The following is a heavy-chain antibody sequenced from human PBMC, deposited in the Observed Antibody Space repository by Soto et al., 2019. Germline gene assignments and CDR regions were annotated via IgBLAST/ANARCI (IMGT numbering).Heavy chain of an antibody. CDR1: GKSISSSSYY. J-gene: IGHJ4*02. V-gene: IGHV4-39*01. D-gene: IGHD2-21*02. CDR3: ARQRTTVVTQAYFDH. Sequence: PSETLSLTCIVSGKSISSSSYYWGWIRQPPGKGLEWIGSIYYSGRTYYNPSFKSRVTISIDTSKNQFSLKLSSVTATDTAVYYCARQRTTVVTQAYFDHWGQGALVTVS. CDR2: IYYSGRT.